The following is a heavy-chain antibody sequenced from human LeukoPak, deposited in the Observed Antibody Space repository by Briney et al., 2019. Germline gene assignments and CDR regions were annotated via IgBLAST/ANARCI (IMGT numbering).Heavy chain of an antibody. Sequence: PGGSLRLSCAASGFTFSSYAMHWVRQAPGKGLVWVSTIYTDGSVAQYADSVKGRFTISRDNAKNTLYLQMNTLRVEDAAVYYCARDLYHGSDEWGQGTLVTVSS. V-gene: IGHV3-74*03. CDR1: GFTFSSYA. D-gene: IGHD3-10*01. CDR3: ARDLYHGSDE. J-gene: IGHJ4*02. CDR2: IYTDGSVA.